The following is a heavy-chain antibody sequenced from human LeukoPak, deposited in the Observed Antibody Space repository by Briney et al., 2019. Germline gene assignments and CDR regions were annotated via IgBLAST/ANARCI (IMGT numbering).Heavy chain of an antibody. CDR1: GGSISSSSYY. Sequence: ETLSLTCTVSGGSISSSSYYWGWIRQPPGKGLEWVSAISGSGGSTYYADSVKGRFTISRDNSKNTLYLQMNSLRAEDTAVYYCAKDHRAAAGSINWFDPWGQGTLVTVSS. CDR3: AKDHRAAAGSINWFDP. D-gene: IGHD6-13*01. V-gene: IGHV3-23*01. J-gene: IGHJ5*02. CDR2: ISGSGGST.